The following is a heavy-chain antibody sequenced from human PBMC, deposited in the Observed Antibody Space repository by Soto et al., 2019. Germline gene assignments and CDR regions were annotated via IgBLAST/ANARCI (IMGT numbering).Heavy chain of an antibody. Sequence: GGSLRLSCAASGFTFINYVMSWVRQAPGKGLEWVSGISGGGDFTYYADSVKGRFTISRDNSKNTVYLQMNSLRAEDTAVYYCAKFKFSAGTTYYDNWGQGTLVTVSS. CDR3: AKFKFSAGTTYYDN. CDR1: GFTFINYV. V-gene: IGHV3-23*01. J-gene: IGHJ4*02. D-gene: IGHD1-1*01. CDR2: ISGGGDFT.